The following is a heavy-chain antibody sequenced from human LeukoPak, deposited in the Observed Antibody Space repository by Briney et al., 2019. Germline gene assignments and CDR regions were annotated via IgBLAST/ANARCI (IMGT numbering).Heavy chain of an antibody. J-gene: IGHJ4*02. CDR2: IKSKTDGGTT. CDR1: GFTFSNAW. D-gene: IGHD1-26*01. Sequence: GGSLSLSCAASGFTFSNAWMSWVRQAPGKGLEWVGRIKSKTDGGTTDYAAPVKGRFTISRDDSKNTLYLQMNSLKTEDTAVYYCTTDASYSGSYYWGQGTLVTVSS. V-gene: IGHV3-15*01. CDR3: TTDASYSGSYY.